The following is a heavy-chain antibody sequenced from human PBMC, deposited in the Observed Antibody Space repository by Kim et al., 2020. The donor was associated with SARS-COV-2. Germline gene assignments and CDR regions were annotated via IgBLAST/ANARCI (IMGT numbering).Heavy chain of an antibody. V-gene: IGHV1-46*01. CDR3: ASHRPYGDYGFDY. Sequence: AQKFQGRVTMTRDTSTSTVYMELSSLRSEDTAVYYCASHRPYGDYGFDYWGQGTLVTVSS. J-gene: IGHJ4*02. D-gene: IGHD4-17*01.